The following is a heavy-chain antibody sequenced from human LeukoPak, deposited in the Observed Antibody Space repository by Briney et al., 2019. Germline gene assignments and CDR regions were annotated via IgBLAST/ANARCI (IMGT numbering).Heavy chain of an antibody. D-gene: IGHD2-2*01. CDR3: ARGGYCSSTSCYYYYYGMDV. J-gene: IGHJ6*02. V-gene: IGHV4-59*01. Sequence: SETLSLTCTVSGGSISSYYWSWIRQPPGKGLEWIGYIYYSGSTNYNPSLKSRVTISVDTSKNQFSLKLSSVTAADTAVYYCARGGYCSSTSCYYYYYGMDVWGQGTTVTVSS. CDR1: GGSISSYY. CDR2: IYYSGST.